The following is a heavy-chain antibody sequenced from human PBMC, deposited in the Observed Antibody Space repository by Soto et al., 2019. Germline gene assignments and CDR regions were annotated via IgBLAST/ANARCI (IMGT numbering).Heavy chain of an antibody. J-gene: IGHJ5*02. CDR2: ISAGNGNT. V-gene: IGHV1-18*01. Sequence: ASVKVSCKASGYTFTSYGISWVRQAPGQGLEWMGWISAGNGNTKYSQKFQGRVTITRDTSASTAYMELSSLRSEDTAVYYCARGYRIAAAGTRYNWFDPWGQGTLVTVSS. CDR3: ARGYRIAAAGTRYNWFDP. D-gene: IGHD6-13*01. CDR1: GYTFTSYG.